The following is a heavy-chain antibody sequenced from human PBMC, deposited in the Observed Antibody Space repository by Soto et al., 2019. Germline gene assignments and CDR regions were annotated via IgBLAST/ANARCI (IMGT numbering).Heavy chain of an antibody. J-gene: IGHJ4*02. CDR1: GDSFTMYG. Sequence: QLQLVQSGAEVKKPGSSVKVSCKTSGDSFTMYGIRWVRQAPGQGLEWMGGIIPIFGSVKYAQKFQGRVTMTADESTSTAHMELSSLRSEDTAVYYCARDLYYDSSGYYVDYWGQGTLVTVSS. D-gene: IGHD3-22*01. CDR3: ARDLYYDSSGYYVDY. CDR2: IIPIFGSV. V-gene: IGHV1-69*01.